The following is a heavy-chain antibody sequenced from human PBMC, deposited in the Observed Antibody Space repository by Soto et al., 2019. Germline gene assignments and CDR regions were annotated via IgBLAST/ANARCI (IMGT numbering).Heavy chain of an antibody. J-gene: IGHJ6*02. CDR2: IYYSGST. D-gene: IGHD2-8*01. V-gene: IGHV4-39*01. CDR1: GVSISSSSYY. CDR3: ARQGGYDCTNGVCYPYYYYYGMDV. Sequence: PSETLSLTCTVSGVSISSSSYYWVWIRQPPGKGLEWIGSIYYSGSTYYNPSLKSRVTISVDTSKNQFSLKLSSVTAADTAVYYCARQGGYDCTNGVCYPYYYYYGMDVWGQGTTVT.